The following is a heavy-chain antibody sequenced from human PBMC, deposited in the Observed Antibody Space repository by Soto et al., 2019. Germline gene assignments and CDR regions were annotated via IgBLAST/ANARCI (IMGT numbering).Heavy chain of an antibody. CDR1: GYTFTDNG. Sequence: QVQLVQSGGEVKKPGASVKVSCKASGYTFTDNGITWVRQAPGQALEWMGWLNVYTGNTDYEQKLQGRVTMTTDTSMSTAYMELVSLTSADTAVYYCARPIGGSQYSYIHYGGQGTLVTVSS. J-gene: IGHJ4*02. V-gene: IGHV1-18*01. D-gene: IGHD5-18*01. CDR2: LNVYTGNT. CDR3: ARPIGGSQYSYIHY.